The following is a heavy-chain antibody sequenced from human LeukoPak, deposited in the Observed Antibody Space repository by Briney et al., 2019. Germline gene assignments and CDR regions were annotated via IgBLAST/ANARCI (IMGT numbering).Heavy chain of an antibody. CDR3: ARDPRSYGPDY. CDR2: INHSGST. D-gene: IGHD5-18*01. Sequence: SETLSLTCAVYGGSFSGYYWSWIRQPPGKGLEWIGEINHSGSTNYNPSLKSRVTISVDTSKNQFSLHLNSVTPEDTAVYYCARDPRSYGPDYWGQGTLVTISS. V-gene: IGHV4-34*01. CDR1: GGSFSGYY. J-gene: IGHJ4*02.